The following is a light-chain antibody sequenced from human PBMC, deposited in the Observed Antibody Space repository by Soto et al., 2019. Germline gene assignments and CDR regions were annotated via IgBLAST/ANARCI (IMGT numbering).Light chain of an antibody. CDR3: QSYDSSLSGVV. Sequence: QPVLTQPPSVPGAPGQRVTISCTGSSSNIGAGYDVHWYQQLPGTAPKLLIYGNSNRPSGVPDRFSGSKSGTSASLAITGRQAEDEADYYCQSYDSSLSGVVFGGGTKLTVL. CDR1: SSNIGAGYD. CDR2: GNS. J-gene: IGLJ2*01. V-gene: IGLV1-40*01.